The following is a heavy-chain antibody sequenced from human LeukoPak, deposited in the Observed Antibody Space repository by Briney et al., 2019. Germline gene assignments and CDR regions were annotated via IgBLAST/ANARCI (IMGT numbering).Heavy chain of an antibody. J-gene: IGHJ4*02. Sequence: AGGSLRLSCAASGFTFGNYVMTWVRLPPGKGLEWVSTITGSGDSTYYADSVKGRFTISRDNSKHTLYLEMNSLRADDTAVYYCAKDKALDYYDSSGYYDCWGQGTLVTVSS. CDR1: GFTFGNYV. CDR2: ITGSGDST. CDR3: AKDKALDYYDSSGYYDC. V-gene: IGHV3-23*01. D-gene: IGHD3-22*01.